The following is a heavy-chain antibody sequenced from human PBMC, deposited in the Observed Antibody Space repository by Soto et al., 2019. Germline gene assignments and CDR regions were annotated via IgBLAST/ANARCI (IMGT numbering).Heavy chain of an antibody. CDR1: GGTFSSYA. CDR3: AREGSITMIVVAPVSLPGPPWFDP. CDR2: IIPIFGTA. V-gene: IGHV1-69*01. Sequence: QVQLVQSGAEVKKPGSSVKVSCKASGGTFSSYAISWVRQAPGQGLEWMGGIIPIFGTANYAQKFQGRVTITADESTSTAYMELSSLRAEDTAVYYCAREGSITMIVVAPVSLPGPPWFDPWGQGTLVTVSS. J-gene: IGHJ5*02. D-gene: IGHD3-22*01.